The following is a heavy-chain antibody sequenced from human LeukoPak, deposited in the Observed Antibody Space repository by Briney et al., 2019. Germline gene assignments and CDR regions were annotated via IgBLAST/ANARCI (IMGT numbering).Heavy chain of an antibody. V-gene: IGHV3-21*01. D-gene: IGHD6-13*01. CDR2: ISGSSSYI. Sequence: GGSLRLSCAASGFTFSSYSMNWVRQAPGKGLEWVSSISGSSSYIYYADSVKGRFTISRDNAKNSLYLQMNSLRAEDTAVYYCARGLGLPIAAAASDYWGQGTLVTVSS. J-gene: IGHJ4*02. CDR3: ARGLGLPIAAAASDY. CDR1: GFTFSSYS.